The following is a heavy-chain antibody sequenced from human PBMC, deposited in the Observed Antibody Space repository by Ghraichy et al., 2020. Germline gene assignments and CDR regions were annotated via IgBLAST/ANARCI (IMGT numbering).Heavy chain of an antibody. D-gene: IGHD5-18*01. J-gene: IGHJ5*02. V-gene: IGHV4-39*01. CDR1: GGSVTSNFFY. Sequence: SGTLSLTCAVSGGSVTSNFFYWGWIRQPPGKGLEWIGTIYYTGPTFYNPSLKSRVAISIDTSKNQFSLRLTSVTATDTAVYYCARRGYGYNWFDPWGQGTLVTVSS. CDR2: IYYTGPT. CDR3: ARRGYGYNWFDP.